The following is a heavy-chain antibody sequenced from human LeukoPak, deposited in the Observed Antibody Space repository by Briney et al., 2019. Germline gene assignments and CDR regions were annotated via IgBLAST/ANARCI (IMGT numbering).Heavy chain of an antibody. CDR2: ISSSSSYI. CDR3: ARDPGKYQLLPDY. Sequence: GGSLRLSCAASGFTFSSYSMNWVRQAPGKGLEWVSSISSSSSYIYYADSVKGRFTISRDNAMTSLYLQMNSLRAEDTAVYYCARDPGKYQLLPDYWGQGTLVTVSS. D-gene: IGHD2-2*01. V-gene: IGHV3-21*01. CDR1: GFTFSSYS. J-gene: IGHJ4*02.